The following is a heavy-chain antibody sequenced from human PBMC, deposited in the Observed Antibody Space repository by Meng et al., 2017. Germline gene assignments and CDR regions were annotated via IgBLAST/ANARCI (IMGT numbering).Heavy chain of an antibody. CDR3: AKDSYSGSGSYTWGTFDI. Sequence: GGSLRLSCAASGFTFSSFAMSWVRQAPGKGLEWVSGFSGNGGGTVYADSVKGRFTLSRDNSKNTLYLQMSSLRAEDTTVYYCAKDSYSGSGSYTWGTFDIWGQGSMVTVSS. CDR2: FSGNGGGT. V-gene: IGHV3-23*01. CDR1: GFTFSSFA. D-gene: IGHD3-10*01. J-gene: IGHJ3*02.